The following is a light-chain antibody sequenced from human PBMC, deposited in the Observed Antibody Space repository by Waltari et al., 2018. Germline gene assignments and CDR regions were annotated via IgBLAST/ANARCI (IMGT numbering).Light chain of an antibody. V-gene: IGKV1-NL1*01. J-gene: IGKJ1*01. CDR2: AAS. Sequence: DIQMTQSPSSLSASVGDRVTITCRASQGITNSLAWYQQKPGKAPKLLLSAASRLEGGVPSRFSGSGSGTDYTLTISSLQPEDFATYYCQQYYSTLWTFGQGTKVEIE. CDR3: QQYYSTLWT. CDR1: QGITNS.